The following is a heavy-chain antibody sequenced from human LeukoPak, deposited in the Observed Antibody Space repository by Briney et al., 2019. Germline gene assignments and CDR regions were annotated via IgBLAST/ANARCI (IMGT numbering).Heavy chain of an antibody. Sequence: GGSLRLSCAASGFTFSSYAMSWVRQAPGKGLEWVSTFSGSGGSTYYADSVKGRFTISRDNSKNTLYLQMNSLRAEDTAVYYCAKNGGYVASYYGMDVWGQGTTVTVSS. J-gene: IGHJ6*02. CDR3: AKNGGYVASYYGMDV. CDR1: GFTFSSYA. D-gene: IGHD3-16*01. CDR2: FSGSGGST. V-gene: IGHV3-23*01.